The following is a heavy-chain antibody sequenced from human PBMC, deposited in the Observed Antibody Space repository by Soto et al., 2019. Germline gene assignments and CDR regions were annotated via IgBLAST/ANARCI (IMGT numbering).Heavy chain of an antibody. V-gene: IGHV1-69*02. CDR2: IIPILGIA. CDR3: ARGSSGDSYLDN. J-gene: IGHJ4*02. D-gene: IGHD4-17*01. CDR1: GGTFSSYT. Sequence: QVQLVQSGAEVKKPGSSVKVSCKASGGTFSSYTISWVRQAPGQGLEWMGRIIPILGIANYAQKFQGRVTITAKKPTTTAKRRRTSRRPKNTAGYSGARGSSGDSYLDNGGRGTLV.